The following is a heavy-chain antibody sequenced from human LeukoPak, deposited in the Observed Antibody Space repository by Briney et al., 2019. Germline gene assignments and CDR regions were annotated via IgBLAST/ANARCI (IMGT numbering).Heavy chain of an antibody. V-gene: IGHV3-30*04. Sequence: GGSLRLSCAASGFTFSSYAMHWVRRAPGKGLEWVAVISYDGSNKYYADSVKGRFTISRDNSKNTLYLQMNSLRAEDTAVYYCAKGPKLWFGEPSNWFDPWGQGTLVTVSS. J-gene: IGHJ5*02. CDR2: ISYDGSNK. D-gene: IGHD3-10*01. CDR3: AKGPKLWFGEPSNWFDP. CDR1: GFTFSSYA.